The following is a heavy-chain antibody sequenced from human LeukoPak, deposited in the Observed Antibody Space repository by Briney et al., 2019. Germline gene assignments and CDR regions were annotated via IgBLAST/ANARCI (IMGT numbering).Heavy chain of an antibody. J-gene: IGHJ4*02. CDR1: GFTFSSYG. CDR3: ARPPPSCSSTSCYQHY. CDR2: ISYDGSNK. Sequence: GGSLRLSCAASGFTFSSYGMHWVRQAPGKGLEWVAIISYDGSNKYYADSVKGRFTISRDNSKNTLYLQMNSLRAEDTAVYYCARPPPSCSSTSCYQHYWGQGTLVPVSS. V-gene: IGHV3-30*03. D-gene: IGHD2-2*01.